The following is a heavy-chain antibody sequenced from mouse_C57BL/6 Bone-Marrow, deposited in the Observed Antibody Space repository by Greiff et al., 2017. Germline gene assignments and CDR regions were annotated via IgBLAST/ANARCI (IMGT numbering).Heavy chain of an antibody. CDR3: ARNGDGSSCYFDY. D-gene: IGHD1-1*01. J-gene: IGHJ2*01. Sequence: QVQLQQPGAELVKPGASVKMSCKASGYTFTSYWITWVKQRPGQGLEWSGDIYPGSGSTNYNEKFKSKATLTVDTSSSTAYMQLSSLTSEDSAVYYCARNGDGSSCYFDYWGQGTTLTVSS. V-gene: IGHV1-55*01. CDR2: IYPGSGST. CDR1: GYTFTSYW.